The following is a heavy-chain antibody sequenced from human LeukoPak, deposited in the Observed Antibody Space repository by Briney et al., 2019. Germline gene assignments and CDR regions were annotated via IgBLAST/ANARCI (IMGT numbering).Heavy chain of an antibody. Sequence: GGSLRLSCAASGFTFTSYTVNWVRQAPGKGLEWVSSITSSSYIYYADSVKGRFTISRDNAKNSLYLQMTSLRVEDTAVYYCAKTYGHFDDWGQGTLVTVSS. J-gene: IGHJ4*02. CDR1: GFTFTSYT. CDR2: ITSSSYI. D-gene: IGHD4-17*01. CDR3: AKTYGHFDD. V-gene: IGHV3-21*01.